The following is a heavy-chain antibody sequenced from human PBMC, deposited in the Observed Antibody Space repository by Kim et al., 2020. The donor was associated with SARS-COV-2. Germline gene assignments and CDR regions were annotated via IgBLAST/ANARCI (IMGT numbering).Heavy chain of an antibody. CDR3: VQGRFDETTGGS. CDR1: GFTFSSSN. J-gene: IGHJ5*02. CDR2: IGVSTNT. V-gene: IGHV3-23*01. Sequence: GGSLRLSCAASGFTFSSSNMIWVRQAPGKGLEWVSSIGVSTNTYYADSVKGRFTVSRDNSKNTLILQIHSLSSEDTAVYYCVQGRFDETTGGSWVQGSL. D-gene: IGHD2-8*02.